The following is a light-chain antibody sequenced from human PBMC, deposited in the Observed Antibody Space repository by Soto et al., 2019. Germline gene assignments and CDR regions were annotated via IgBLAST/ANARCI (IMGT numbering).Light chain of an antibody. CDR3: QQYNNWHPIT. J-gene: IGKJ5*01. CDR2: AAS. CDR1: QGISSW. Sequence: DIHMTQSPSSVSASVGDIVTITCRASQGISSWLAWYQQKPGKAPKLLIYAASSLQSGVPSRFRGSGSGTDFTLTISSLQSEDFAVYYCQQYNNWHPITFGHGTRLEIK. V-gene: IGKV1D-16*01.